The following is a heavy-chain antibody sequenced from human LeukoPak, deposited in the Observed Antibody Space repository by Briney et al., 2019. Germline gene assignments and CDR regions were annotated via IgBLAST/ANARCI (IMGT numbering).Heavy chain of an antibody. Sequence: GGSLRLSCAASGFIFSSYAMSWVGQAPGQGLELVSAISGSGGSTYYADSVKGRFTISRDNSKNTLYLQMNSLRAEDTAVYYCAKDSGYSSSWYDYWGQGTLVTVSS. CDR2: ISGSGGST. CDR1: GFIFSSYA. CDR3: AKDSGYSSSWYDY. V-gene: IGHV3-23*01. J-gene: IGHJ4*02. D-gene: IGHD6-13*01.